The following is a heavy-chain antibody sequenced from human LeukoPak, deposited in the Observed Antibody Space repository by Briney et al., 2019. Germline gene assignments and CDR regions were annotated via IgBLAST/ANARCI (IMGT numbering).Heavy chain of an antibody. CDR1: GFTFSSYG. J-gene: IGHJ4*02. D-gene: IGHD3-3*01. CDR2: ISYDGSNK. CDR3: AKGSGMSFGVFDY. V-gene: IGHV3-30*18. Sequence: PGGSLRLSCAASGFTFSSYGMHWVRQAPGKGLEWVAVISYDGSNKYYADSVKGRFTISRDNSKNTLYLQMNSLRAEDTAVYYCAKGSGMSFGVFDYWGQGTLVTVSS.